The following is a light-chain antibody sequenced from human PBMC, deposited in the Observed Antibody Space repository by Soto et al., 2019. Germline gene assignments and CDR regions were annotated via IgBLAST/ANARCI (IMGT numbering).Light chain of an antibody. Sequence: DIQMTQSPSSLSASVGDRVTITCRASQSISSYLNWYQQKPGKAPKLLIYAASSLQSGVPSRFIGCGSGTDSTLTISSQQPEDFATYYCQQSYSTLITYGQGTRLEIK. CDR2: AAS. V-gene: IGKV1-39*01. CDR3: QQSYSTLIT. CDR1: QSISSY. J-gene: IGKJ5*01.